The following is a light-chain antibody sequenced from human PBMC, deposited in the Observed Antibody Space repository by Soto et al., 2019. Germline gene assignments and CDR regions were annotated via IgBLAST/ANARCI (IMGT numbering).Light chain of an antibody. CDR1: QSVLHNSNNKNY. CDR2: WTS. V-gene: IGKV4-1*01. CDR3: HQSYSYPS. Sequence: DIVMTQSPDSLAVSLGERATINCKSSQSVLHNSNNKNYLAWYQQKPGQPPKLLIYWTSTRESGVPERFSVRGSGTDCTLTITRRQSEDVAVSYCHQSYSYPSFGQGTTRQIK. J-gene: IGKJ2*01.